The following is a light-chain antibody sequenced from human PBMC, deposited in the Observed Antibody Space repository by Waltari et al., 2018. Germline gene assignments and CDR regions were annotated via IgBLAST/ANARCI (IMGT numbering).Light chain of an antibody. Sequence: DIQMTQSPSSLSASVGDRVTITCRASPGINNYLAWYQQRPGKVPKLLIYAASTLQSGVPSRFSGSGYGTDFTLTISSLQPEDVATYYCQKYDSAPWTFGQGTKVEIK. CDR3: QKYDSAPWT. CDR2: AAS. J-gene: IGKJ1*01. V-gene: IGKV1-27*01. CDR1: PGINNY.